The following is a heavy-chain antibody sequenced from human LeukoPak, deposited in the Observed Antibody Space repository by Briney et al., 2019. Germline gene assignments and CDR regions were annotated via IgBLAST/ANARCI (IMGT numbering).Heavy chain of an antibody. Sequence: SETLSLTCTVSGGSISSSSYYWGWIRQPPGKGLEWIGSIYYSGSTYYNPSLKSRVTISVDTSKNQFSLKPSSVTAADTAVYYCARGNYYDSSGYYFSHWFDPWGQGTLVTVSS. J-gene: IGHJ5*02. D-gene: IGHD3-22*01. V-gene: IGHV4-39*01. CDR3: ARGNYYDSSGYYFSHWFDP. CDR1: GGSISSSSYY. CDR2: IYYSGST.